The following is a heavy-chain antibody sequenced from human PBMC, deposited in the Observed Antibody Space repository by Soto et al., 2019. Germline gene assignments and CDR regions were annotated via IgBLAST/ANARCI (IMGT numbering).Heavy chain of an antibody. CDR2: IYTSGST. CDR3: ARQTTYSSCWYDC. V-gene: IGHV4-4*07. Sequence: SETLSLTCTVSGASIGNYYWTWIRQSAGKGLEWIGRIYTSGSTNYNPSLKSRITMSVDTSKKQFSLKLTSVTAADTAVYYCARQTTYSSCWYDCWGQGTLVTVSS. CDR1: GASIGNYY. J-gene: IGHJ5*01. D-gene: IGHD6-6*01.